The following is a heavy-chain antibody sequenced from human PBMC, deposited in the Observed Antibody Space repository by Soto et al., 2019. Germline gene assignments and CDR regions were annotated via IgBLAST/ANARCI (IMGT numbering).Heavy chain of an antibody. CDR2: IYYSGST. Sequence: SETLSLTCTVSGGSISSYYWSWIRQPPGKGLEWIGYIYYSGSTNYNPSLKSRVTISVDTSKNQFSLKLSSGTAADTAVYYCAREVVCSGGSCYYFDYWGQGTLVTVSS. CDR3: AREVVCSGGSCYYFDY. J-gene: IGHJ4*02. D-gene: IGHD2-15*01. CDR1: GGSISSYY. V-gene: IGHV4-59*01.